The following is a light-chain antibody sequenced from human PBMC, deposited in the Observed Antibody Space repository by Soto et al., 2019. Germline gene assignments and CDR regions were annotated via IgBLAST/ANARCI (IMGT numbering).Light chain of an antibody. CDR3: SARDDSLSGVV. CDR2: RSD. Sequence: QSVLTQPPSTSGTPGQRVTISCSGSSSNIGSNHVYWYQQFPGMAPKLLMYRSDQRPTGVPDRFSASKSGTSASLAISGFRSGDEADYYCSARDDSLSGVVFGGGSKVTVL. V-gene: IGLV1-47*01. CDR1: SSNIGSNH. J-gene: IGLJ2*01.